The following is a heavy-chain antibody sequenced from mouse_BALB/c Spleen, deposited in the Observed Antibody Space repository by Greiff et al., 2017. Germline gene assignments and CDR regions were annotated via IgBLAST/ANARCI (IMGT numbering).Heavy chain of an antibody. J-gene: IGHJ2*01. D-gene: IGHD3-3*01. CDR2: ISDGGSYT. CDR1: GFTFSDYY. Sequence: EVKVVESGGGLVKPGGSLKLSCAASGFTFSDYYMYWVRQTPEKRLEWVATISDGGSYTYYPDSVKGRFTISRDNAKNNLYLQMSSLKSEDTAMYYCAREGPGYYFDYWGQGTTLTVSS. V-gene: IGHV5-4*02. CDR3: AREGPGYYFDY.